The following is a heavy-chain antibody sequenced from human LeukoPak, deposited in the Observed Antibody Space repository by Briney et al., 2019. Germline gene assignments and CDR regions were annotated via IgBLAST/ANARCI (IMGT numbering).Heavy chain of an antibody. J-gene: IGHJ4*02. CDR1: GGSISSGSYY. V-gene: IGHV4-61*10. CDR3: VREILYCSGGSCYRGPFDN. D-gene: IGHD2-15*01. Sequence: SQTLSLTCTVSGGSISSGSYYWSWIRQPAGMGLEWIGYIYYSGSTNYNPSLKSRVTISVDTSKNQFSLKLSSVTAADTAVYYCVREILYCSGGSCYRGPFDNWGQGTLVTVSA. CDR2: IYYSGST.